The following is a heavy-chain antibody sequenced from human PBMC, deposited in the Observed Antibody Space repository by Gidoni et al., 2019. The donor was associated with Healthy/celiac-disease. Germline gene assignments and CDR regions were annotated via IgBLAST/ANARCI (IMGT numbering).Heavy chain of an antibody. CDR1: GVSCRSYS. CDR3: ARDQGDSSSWYPYYSYYGMDV. CDR2: ISSSSSSI. Sequence: EVQLVESGGGLVKPGGSRRLSCAASGVSCRSYSMNWVRQAPGTGLEWVSSISSSSSSIYYAASVKGRFTISRYNAKNSLYLQMNSLRAEDTAVYYCARDQGDSSSWYPYYSYYGMDVWGQGTTVTFSS. D-gene: IGHD6-13*01. J-gene: IGHJ6*02. V-gene: IGHV3-21*01.